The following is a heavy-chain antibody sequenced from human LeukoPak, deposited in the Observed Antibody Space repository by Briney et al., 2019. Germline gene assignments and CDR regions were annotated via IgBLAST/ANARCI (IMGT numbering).Heavy chain of an antibody. J-gene: IGHJ5*02. D-gene: IGHD6-6*01. CDR1: GTSISGSDW. CDR3: AISSYYRVWFDP. V-gene: IGHV4-4*02. Sequence: SETLSLTCVVSGTSISGSDWWSWVRQPPGKGLEWIGEIYHNGNTNYNPSLKSRVTISVDKSKNQFSLMLTSVTAADTAVYYCAISSYYRVWFDPWGQGTLVTVSS. CDR2: IYHNGNT.